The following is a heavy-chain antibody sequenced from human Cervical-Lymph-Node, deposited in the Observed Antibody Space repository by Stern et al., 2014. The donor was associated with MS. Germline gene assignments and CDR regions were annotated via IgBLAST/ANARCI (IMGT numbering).Heavy chain of an antibody. CDR3: ARGVVSNRAAATLHNLFDP. D-gene: IGHD2-15*01. CDR1: GGTFISSYA. Sequence: QVQLVQSGAEVKKPGSSVNVSCKASGGTFISSYAITWMRQSPGQGLEWMGRITPMLGPPNYPQTFQGRVTITADTSTSTAYMELSSLRSEDTAVYYCARGVVSNRAAATLHNLFDPWGQGTLVTVSS. J-gene: IGHJ5*02. V-gene: IGHV1-69*08. CDR2: ITPMLGPP.